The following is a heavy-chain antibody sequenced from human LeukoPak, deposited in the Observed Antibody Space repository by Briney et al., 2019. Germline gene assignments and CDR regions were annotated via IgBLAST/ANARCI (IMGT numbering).Heavy chain of an antibody. D-gene: IGHD3-22*01. J-gene: IGHJ3*02. CDR3: ARGGRRTYYYDSSGSPAFDI. Sequence: GGSLRLSCAASGFTVSSNYMSWVRQAPGKGLEWVSVIYSGGSTYYADSVKGRFTISRDNSKNTLYLQMSSLRAEDTAVYYCARGGRRTYYYDSSGSPAFDIWGQGTMVTVSS. CDR1: GFTVSSNY. V-gene: IGHV3-53*01. CDR2: IYSGGST.